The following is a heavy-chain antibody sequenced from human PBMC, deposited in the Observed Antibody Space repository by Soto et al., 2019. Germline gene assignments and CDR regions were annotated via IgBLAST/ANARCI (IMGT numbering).Heavy chain of an antibody. V-gene: IGHV3-23*01. D-gene: IGHD3-22*01. CDR1: KFTFSTYA. J-gene: IGHJ4*02. CDR2: ISGSGGST. Sequence: PGGSLRLSCAASKFTFSTYAMTWVRQAPGKGLEWVSAISGSGGSTYYADSVKGRFTISRDNSKNTLYLQMNSLRAEDTAVYYCAKDRSSGYYWNYFDYWGQGTLVTVSS. CDR3: AKDRSSGYYWNYFDY.